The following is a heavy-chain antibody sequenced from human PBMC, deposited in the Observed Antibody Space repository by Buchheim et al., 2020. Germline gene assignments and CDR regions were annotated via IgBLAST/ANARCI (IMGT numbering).Heavy chain of an antibody. V-gene: IGHV3-21*01. J-gene: IGHJ6*02. CDR3: ATNKRGYNYGPMDV. Sequence: DVQMMESGGGLVKPGGSLRLSCAASGFTFSNSAVNWVRQAPGKGLEWVSSITGSSTTYIDYADSVKGRFTISRDNAKNSLYLQMNSLRAEDTAVYYCATNKRGYNYGPMDVWGQGTT. CDR2: ITGSSTTYI. D-gene: IGHD5-18*01. CDR1: GFTFSNSA.